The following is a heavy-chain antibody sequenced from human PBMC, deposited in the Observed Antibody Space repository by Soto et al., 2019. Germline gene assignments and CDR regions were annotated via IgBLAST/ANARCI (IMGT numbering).Heavy chain of an antibody. CDR2: IYYSGST. CDR1: GGSISSGGYY. CDR3: ARDRTYSSSMGVDP. Sequence: QVQLQESGPGLVKPSQTLSLTCTVSGGSISSGGYYWSWIRQHPGKGLEWIGYIYYSGSTYYNPALKSRVTISVDTSKNQFSLKLSSVTAADTAVYYCARDRTYSSSMGVDPWGQGTLVTVSS. V-gene: IGHV4-31*03. J-gene: IGHJ5*02. D-gene: IGHD6-13*01.